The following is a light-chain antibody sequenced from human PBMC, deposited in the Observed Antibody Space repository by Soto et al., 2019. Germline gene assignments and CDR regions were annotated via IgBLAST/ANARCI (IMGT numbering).Light chain of an antibody. CDR3: QAWDTSLDLVV. CDR1: RIGSQS. Sequence: SYELTQPPSVSVAPGQTATITCGGDRIGSQSVHWYQQKPGQAPVLVVYDDSDRPSGIPERFSGSNSGNPATLTISRVEAGDEDDYYCQAWDTSLDLVVLGGGTKLTVL. CDR2: DDS. V-gene: IGLV3-21*02. J-gene: IGLJ2*01.